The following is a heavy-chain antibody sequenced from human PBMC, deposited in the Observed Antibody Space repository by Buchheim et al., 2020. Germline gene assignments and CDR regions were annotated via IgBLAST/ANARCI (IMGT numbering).Heavy chain of an antibody. J-gene: IGHJ6*02. CDR1: GFIFSSYG. CDR3: ARVQSTVVSYYYYGMDV. Sequence: QVQLVESGGGVVQPGRSLRLSCAASGFIFSSYGMHWVRQAPGKGLEWVALIWYDGSNKYYADSVKGRFTISRDNSKNTLYLQMNSLRADDTAVYYCARVQSTVVSYYYYGMDVWGQGTT. V-gene: IGHV3-33*01. D-gene: IGHD4-23*01. CDR2: IWYDGSNK.